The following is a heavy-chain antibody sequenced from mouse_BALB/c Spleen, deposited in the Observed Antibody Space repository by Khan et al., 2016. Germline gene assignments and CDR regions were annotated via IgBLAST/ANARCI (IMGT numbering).Heavy chain of an antibody. CDR2: ISYSGST. Sequence: QLEESGPGLVKPSQSLSLTCTVTGYSITSDYAWNWIRQFPGNKLEWMGYISYSGSTIYNPSLKSRISITRDTSKNQFFLQLNSVTTEDTATYYCARWLLEFPYYFDYWGQGTTLTVSS. CDR3: ARWLLEFPYYFDY. J-gene: IGHJ2*01. D-gene: IGHD2-12*01. V-gene: IGHV3-2*02. CDR1: GYSITSDYA.